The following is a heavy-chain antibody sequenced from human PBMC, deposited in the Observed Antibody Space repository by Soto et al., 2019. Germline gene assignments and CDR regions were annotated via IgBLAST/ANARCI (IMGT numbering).Heavy chain of an antibody. Sequence: QVQLVQSGAEVKKPGSSVKVSCKASGGTFSSYTISWVRQAPGQGLEWMGRIIPILGIANYAQKFQGRVTITADKSTSTAYMELSSLRSADTAVYYCAREVRGVIPWFDPWGQGTLVTVSS. CDR3: AREVRGVIPWFDP. J-gene: IGHJ5*02. V-gene: IGHV1-69*08. CDR2: IIPILGIA. CDR1: GGTFSSYT. D-gene: IGHD3-10*01.